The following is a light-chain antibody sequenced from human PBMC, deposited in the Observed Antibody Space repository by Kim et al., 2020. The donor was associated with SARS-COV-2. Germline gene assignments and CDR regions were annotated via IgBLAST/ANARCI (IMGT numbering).Light chain of an antibody. CDR1: QGISSY. J-gene: IGKJ5*01. V-gene: IGKV1-9*01. Sequence: ASLGDRVTITCRASQGISSYLAWYQQKPGKAPKLLIYAASTLQSGVPSRFSGSGSGTDFTLTIGSLQPEDFATYYCQRLNSYPITFGQGTRLEIK. CDR2: AAS. CDR3: QRLNSYPIT.